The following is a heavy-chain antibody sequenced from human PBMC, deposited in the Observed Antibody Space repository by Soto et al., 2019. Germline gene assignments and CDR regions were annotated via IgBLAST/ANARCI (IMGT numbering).Heavy chain of an antibody. CDR3: ATSPYDTFTGTKDDYDT. D-gene: IGHD3-9*01. CDR1: GYRSTTYW. J-gene: IGHJ3*02. V-gene: IGHV5-51*01. CDR2: IYPGDSDT. Sequence: GAYLNITWKGSGYRSTTYWIGWVRQLPGKGLEWMGIIYPGDSDTRYSPSFQGQVTISAPETISTAHRQWSPLKAPASAMYSCATSPYDTFTGTKDDYDTWGQVTMLTVSS.